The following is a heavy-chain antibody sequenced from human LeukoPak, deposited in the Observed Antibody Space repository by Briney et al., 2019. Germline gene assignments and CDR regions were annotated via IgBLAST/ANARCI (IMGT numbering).Heavy chain of an antibody. CDR3: ASLWFGEPSSFDY. CDR2: IYHSGST. V-gene: IGHV4-38-2*02. Sequence: SETLSLTXTVSGGSISSGYYWGWIRQPPGKGLEWIGSIYHSGSTYYNPSLKSRVTISVDTSKNQFSLKLSSVTAADTAVYYCASLWFGEPSSFDYWGQGTLVTVSS. CDR1: GGSISSGYY. D-gene: IGHD3-10*01. J-gene: IGHJ4*02.